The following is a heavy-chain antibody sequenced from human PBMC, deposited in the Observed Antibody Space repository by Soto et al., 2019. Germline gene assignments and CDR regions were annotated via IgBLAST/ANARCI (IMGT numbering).Heavy chain of an antibody. Sequence: SVMLRLTCTVSGGSISSGDYYWSWIRQPPGKGLEWIGYIYYSGSTYYNPSLKSRVTISVDKSKNHFSLKLSSVTAADTAVYYCARSEATGLDYWGQGTLVTVSS. CDR3: ARSEATGLDY. D-gene: IGHD1-26*01. CDR2: IYYSGST. CDR1: GGSISSGDYY. V-gene: IGHV4-30-4*01. J-gene: IGHJ4*02.